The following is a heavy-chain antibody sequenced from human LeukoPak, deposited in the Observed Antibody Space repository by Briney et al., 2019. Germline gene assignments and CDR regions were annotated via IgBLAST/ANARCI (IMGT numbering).Heavy chain of an antibody. D-gene: IGHD6-19*01. CDR1: GFTFSSYA. CDR2: IKQDGSEK. Sequence: GGSLRLSCAASGFTFSSYAISWVRQAPGKGLEWVANIKQDGSEKYYVESVKGRFTISRDNAKNSLSLQMNSLRAEDTAVYYCAREGSGWTIDYWGQGTLVTVSS. V-gene: IGHV3-7*01. J-gene: IGHJ4*02. CDR3: AREGSGWTIDY.